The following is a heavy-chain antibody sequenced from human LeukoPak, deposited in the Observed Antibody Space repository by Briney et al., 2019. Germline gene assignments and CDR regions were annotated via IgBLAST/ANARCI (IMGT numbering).Heavy chain of an antibody. J-gene: IGHJ4*02. CDR3: ARVSSSSAYYFDY. V-gene: IGHV1-8*01. Sequence: GASVKVSCKASGYTFTSYDINWVPQATGQGLEWMGWMNPSSGTTGYAQKFQGRVTITRNTSIRTAYMELSSLRSEDTAVCYCARVSSSSAYYFDYWGQGTLVTVSS. CDR1: GYTFTSYD. D-gene: IGHD6-6*01. CDR2: MNPSSGTT.